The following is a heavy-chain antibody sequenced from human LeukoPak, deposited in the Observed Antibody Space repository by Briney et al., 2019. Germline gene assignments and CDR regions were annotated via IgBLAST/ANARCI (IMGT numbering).Heavy chain of an antibody. CDR1: GGSFSGYY. V-gene: IGHV4-34*01. D-gene: IGHD3-22*01. CDR3: ARGASYYYDSSGYYYVHFFDY. Sequence: SETLSLTRAVYGGSFSGYYWSWIRQPPGKGLEWIGEINHSGSTNYNPSLKSRVTISVDTSKNQFSLKLSSVTAADTAVYYCARGASYYYDSSGYYYVHFFDYWGQGTLVTVSS. CDR2: INHSGST. J-gene: IGHJ4*02.